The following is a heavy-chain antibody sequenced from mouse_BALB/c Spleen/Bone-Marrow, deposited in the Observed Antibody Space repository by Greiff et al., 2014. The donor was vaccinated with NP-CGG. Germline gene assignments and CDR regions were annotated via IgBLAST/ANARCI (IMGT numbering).Heavy chain of an antibody. CDR3: TRSRRAMDH. D-gene: IGHD2-12*01. CDR1: GYTFTSYY. Sequence: QVQLKQSGDELVKPGASVKLSCKASGYTFTSYYMCWVKQRPGQGLEWIGEINPSNGGTNFNEKFKSKATLTADKSSSTAYMSLSSLTSEDSAVYYCTRSRRAMDHWGQGTSVTVSS. CDR2: INPSNGGT. V-gene: IGHV1S81*02. J-gene: IGHJ4*01.